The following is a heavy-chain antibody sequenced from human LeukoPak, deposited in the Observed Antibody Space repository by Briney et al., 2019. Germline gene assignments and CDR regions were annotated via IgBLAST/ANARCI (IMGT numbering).Heavy chain of an antibody. CDR3: ARGITIFMGAFDP. J-gene: IGHJ5*02. Sequence: PSQTLSLTCTVSGGSISSGSYYWSWIRQPAGKGLEWIGRIYTSGSTNYSPSLKSRVTTSVDTSKNQFSLKLSSVTAADTAVYYCARGITIFMGAFDPWGQGTLVTVSS. V-gene: IGHV4-61*02. CDR2: IYTSGST. D-gene: IGHD3-3*01. CDR1: GGSISSGSYY.